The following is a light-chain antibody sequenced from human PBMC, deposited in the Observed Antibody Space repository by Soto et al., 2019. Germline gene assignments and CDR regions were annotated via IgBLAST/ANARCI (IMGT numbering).Light chain of an antibody. V-gene: IGKV1-8*01. CDR3: QQYNTYSRT. CDR2: AAS. Sequence: PCSLSASTGDIVTITCRASQGISSYLAWYQQKPGKAPKLLIYAASTLQSGVPSRFSGSGSGTEFTLTISSLQPDDFATYYCQQYNTYSRTFGQGTKVDI. J-gene: IGKJ1*01. CDR1: QGISSY.